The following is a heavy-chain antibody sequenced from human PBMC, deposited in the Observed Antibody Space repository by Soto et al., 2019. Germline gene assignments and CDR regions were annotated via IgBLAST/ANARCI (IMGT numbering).Heavy chain of an antibody. CDR3: AREACRWNYYDSSGYYCPLDY. J-gene: IGHJ4*02. CDR1: GGSTSSGDYY. CDR2: IYYSGST. Sequence: SETLSLTCTVSGGSTSSGDYYWSWIRQPPGKGLEWIGYIYYSGSTYYNPSLKSRVTISVDTSKNQFSLKLSSVTAADTAVYYCAREACRWNYYDSSGYYCPLDYWGQGTLVTVSS. V-gene: IGHV4-30-4*01. D-gene: IGHD3-22*01.